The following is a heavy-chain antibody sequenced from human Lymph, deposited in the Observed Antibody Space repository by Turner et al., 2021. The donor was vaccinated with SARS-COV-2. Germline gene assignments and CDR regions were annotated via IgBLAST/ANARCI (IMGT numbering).Heavy chain of an antibody. V-gene: IGHV3-53*01. J-gene: IGHJ3*02. CDR2: IYIGGTT. CDR1: GFTVSSNY. Sequence: VQLVESGGGLIQPGGSLRLSCAASGFTVSSNYMRWVRQAPGKVLEWGSVIYIGGTTYYADSVKGRFTIYRDNSKNTLDLQMNSLRAEDTAVYYCARDLGPLAFDIWGQGTMVTVSS. CDR3: ARDLGPLAFDI.